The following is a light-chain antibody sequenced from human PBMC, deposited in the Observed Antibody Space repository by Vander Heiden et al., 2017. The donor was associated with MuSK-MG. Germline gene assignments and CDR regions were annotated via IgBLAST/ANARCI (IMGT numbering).Light chain of an antibody. CDR2: EVS. J-gene: IGLJ2*01. V-gene: IGLV2-23*02. CDR3: CSYAGSSTFHVV. CDR1: SSDVGSYNL. Sequence: QSALTQPASVSGSPGPSITISCTGTSSDVGSYNLVSWYQQHPGKAPKVMIYEVSKRPSGVSNRFSGSKSGNTASLTISGLQAEDEADYYCCSYAGSSTFHVVFGGGTKLTVL.